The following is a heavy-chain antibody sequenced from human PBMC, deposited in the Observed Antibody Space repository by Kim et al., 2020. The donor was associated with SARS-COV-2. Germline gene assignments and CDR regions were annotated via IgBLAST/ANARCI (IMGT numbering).Heavy chain of an antibody. J-gene: IGHJ5*02. D-gene: IGHD6-13*01. V-gene: IGHV4-31*03. CDR1: GGSISSGGYY. Sequence: SETLSLTCTVSGGSISSGGYYWSWIRQHPGKGLEWIGYIYYSGSTYYNPSLKSRVTISVDTSKNQFSLKLSSVTAADTAVYYCARGRFFQGYSSSWYERCWFDPWGQGTLVTVSS. CDR2: IYYSGST. CDR3: ARGRFFQGYSSSWYERCWFDP.